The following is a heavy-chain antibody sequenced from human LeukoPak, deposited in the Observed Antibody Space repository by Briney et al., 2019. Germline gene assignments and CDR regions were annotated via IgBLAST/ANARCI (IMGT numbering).Heavy chain of an antibody. J-gene: IGHJ3*02. CDR2: INAGNGNT. D-gene: IGHD6-13*01. CDR3: ASSYSSSSRSAFDI. CDR1: GYTFTSYA. Sequence: SVQISCKASGYTFTSYAMNWVRQAPGQRLEWMGWINAGNGNTKYSQKFQGRVTIARDTSASTAYMELSSLRSEDTAVYYCASSYSSSSRSAFDIWGQGTMVTVSS. V-gene: IGHV1-3*01.